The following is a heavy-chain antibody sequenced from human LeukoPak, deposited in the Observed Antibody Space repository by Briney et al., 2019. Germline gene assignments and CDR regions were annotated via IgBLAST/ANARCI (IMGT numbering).Heavy chain of an antibody. CDR2: IYYSGST. CDR3: ARDVRELLFVNWFDP. D-gene: IGHD1-26*01. J-gene: IGHJ5*02. Sequence: SETLSLTCTVSGGSISSYYWSWIRQPPGKGLEWIGYIYYSGSTNYNPSLKSRVTISVDTSKNQFSLKLSSVTAADTAVYYCARDVRELLFVNWFDPWGQGTLVTVSS. CDR1: GGSISSYY. V-gene: IGHV4-59*01.